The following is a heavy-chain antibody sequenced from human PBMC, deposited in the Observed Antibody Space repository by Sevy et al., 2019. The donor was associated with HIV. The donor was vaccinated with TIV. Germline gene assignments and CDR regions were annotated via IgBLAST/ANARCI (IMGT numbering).Heavy chain of an antibody. Sequence: GGSLRLSCAASGFTFSNYVMHWVRQAPGKGLEWVTFIASYGNDEDYADSVKGRFTISRDNSKNTLYLQMNSLRPEDTAVYYCARSVLAVAGSYGMDVWAKGPRSPSP. V-gene: IGHV3-30*04. CDR3: ARSVLAVAGSYGMDV. CDR1: GFTFSNYV. CDR2: IASYGNDE. D-gene: IGHD6-19*01. J-gene: IGHJ6*02.